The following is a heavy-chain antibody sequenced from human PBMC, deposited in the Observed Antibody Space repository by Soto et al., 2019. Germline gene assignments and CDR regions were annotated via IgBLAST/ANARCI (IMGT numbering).Heavy chain of an antibody. CDR3: AADYGDYVGAFDI. Sequence: QVQLQQWGAGLLKPSETLSLTCAVYGGSFSGYYWSWIRQPPGKGLEWIGEINHSGSTNNNPSIKIRVTISVDTSKHQFSLKLSSVTAADTAVYYCAADYGDYVGAFDIWGQGTMVTVSS. D-gene: IGHD4-17*01. J-gene: IGHJ3*02. CDR1: GGSFSGYY. V-gene: IGHV4-34*01. CDR2: INHSGST.